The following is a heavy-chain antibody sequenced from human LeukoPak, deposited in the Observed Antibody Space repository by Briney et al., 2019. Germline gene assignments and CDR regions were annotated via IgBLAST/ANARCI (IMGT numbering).Heavy chain of an antibody. V-gene: IGHV3-20*04. D-gene: IGHD1-14*01. Sequence: PGGSLRLSCAGSGFTVSSYEVNWVRQAPGKGLEWVSGINWNGGSTGYADSVKGRFTISRDNAKNSLYLQMNSLRAEDTALYYCARDTAPYRTVRSRFDYCGQGTLVTVSS. CDR2: INWNGGST. CDR1: GFTVSSYE. CDR3: ARDTAPYRTVRSRFDY. J-gene: IGHJ4*02.